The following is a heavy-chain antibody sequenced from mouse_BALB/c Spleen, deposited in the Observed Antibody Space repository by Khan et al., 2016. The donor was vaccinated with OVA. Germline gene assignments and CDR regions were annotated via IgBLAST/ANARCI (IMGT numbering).Heavy chain of an antibody. CDR3: TSAYYRSDCDYAVDY. CDR1: GFSLSSYN. V-gene: IGHV2-6-4*01. CDR2: IWGGGGT. J-gene: IGHJ4*01. Sequence: QVQLKQSGPGLVAPSQSLSITCTVSGFSLSSYNIHWVRQPPGKGLEWLGMIWGGGGTDYNSTLKSRLSISKDNSKSQVFLKMNSLQTDDSAMYYCTSAYYRSDCDYAVDYWGQGTSVTVSS. D-gene: IGHD2-14*01.